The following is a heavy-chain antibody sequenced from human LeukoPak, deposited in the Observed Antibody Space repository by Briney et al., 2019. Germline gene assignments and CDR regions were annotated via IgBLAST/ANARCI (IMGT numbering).Heavy chain of an antibody. CDR3: ARDFTGIATTGLGGIFDY. V-gene: IGHV3-48*04. CDR2: ISKSSRTI. Sequence: GGSLRLSCAGSGFPFSTYSMNWVRQAPGKGLEWVSYISKSSRTIYYADSVKGRFAISRDNAKKSLYLQMNSLRAEDTAVYYCARDFTGIATTGLGGIFDYWGQGTLVTVSS. CDR1: GFPFSTYS. D-gene: IGHD6-13*01. J-gene: IGHJ4*02.